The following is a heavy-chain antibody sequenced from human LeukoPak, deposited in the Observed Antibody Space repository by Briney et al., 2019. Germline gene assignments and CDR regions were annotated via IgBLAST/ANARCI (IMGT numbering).Heavy chain of an antibody. J-gene: IGHJ5*02. V-gene: IGHV3-23*01. CDR2: ISGSGGST. D-gene: IGHD3-22*01. Sequence: PGGSLRLSCAASGFTFSSYAMSWVRQAPGKGLEWVSAISGSGGSTYYADSVKGRFTISRDNSKNTLYLQMNSLRAEGTAVYYCAKRRWDSSGYPNWFDPWGQGTLVTVSS. CDR3: AKRRWDSSGYPNWFDP. CDR1: GFTFSSYA.